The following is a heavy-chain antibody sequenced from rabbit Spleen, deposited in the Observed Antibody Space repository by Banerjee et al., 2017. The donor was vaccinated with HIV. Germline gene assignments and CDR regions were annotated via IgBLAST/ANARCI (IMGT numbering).Heavy chain of an antibody. Sequence: QEHLEESGGGLVKPEGSLTLTRKASGFSFSRGYDMCWVRQAPGRGLEWIGCIYTGNGKTYYASWAKGRFTISKSSSTTVTLQMTSLTAADTATYFCARDNGSGDYIDVYFDLWGPGTLVTVS. CDR1: GFSFSRGYD. J-gene: IGHJ4*01. D-gene: IGHD1-1*01. V-gene: IGHV1S45*01. CDR2: IYTGNGKT. CDR3: ARDNGSGDYIDVYFDL.